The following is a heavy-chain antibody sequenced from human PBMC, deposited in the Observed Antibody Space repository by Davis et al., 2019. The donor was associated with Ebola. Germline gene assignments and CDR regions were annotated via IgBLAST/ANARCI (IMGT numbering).Heavy chain of an antibody. CDR3: AREETYSGTYYIDY. J-gene: IGHJ4*02. D-gene: IGHD1-26*01. CDR1: GGSISSYY. V-gene: IGHV4-59*01. Sequence: MPGGSLRLSCTVSGGSISSYYWSWIRQPPGKGLEWIGYIYYSGSTNYNPSLKSRVTISVDTSKNQFSLKLSSVTAADTAVYYCAREETYSGTYYIDYWGQGTLVTVSS. CDR2: IYYSGST.